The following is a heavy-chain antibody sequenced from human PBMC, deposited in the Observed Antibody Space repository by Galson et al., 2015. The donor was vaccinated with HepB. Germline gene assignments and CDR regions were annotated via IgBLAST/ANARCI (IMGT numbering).Heavy chain of an antibody. V-gene: IGHV1-69*13. CDR1: GGTFSSSA. Sequence: SVKVSCKASGGTFSSSAIAWVRQAPGQGLEWMGGIIPLFGTAKYAQKFQGRVTITADESTSTAYMELTSLRSEDTAVYYCVRWGLYVDLSWFDPWGQGTLVTVSS. CDR3: VRWGLYVDLSWFDP. D-gene: IGHD4-17*01. CDR2: IIPLFGTA. J-gene: IGHJ5*02.